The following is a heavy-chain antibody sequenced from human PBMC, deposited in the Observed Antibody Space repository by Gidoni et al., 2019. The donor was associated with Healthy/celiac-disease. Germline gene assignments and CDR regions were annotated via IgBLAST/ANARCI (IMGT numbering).Heavy chain of an antibody. V-gene: IGHV3-33*01. CDR1: GFTFSRYG. J-gene: IGHJ6*02. Sequence: QVQLVESGGGVVQPGWSLRLSCAASGFTFSRYGMHWVLQAPGKGREWVAVIWYDGSNRYYADSVKGRFTISRDNSKNTLYLQRNSLRAEDTAVYYCARDGYLGIAVAGKGYYYYYGMDVWGQGTTVTVSS. D-gene: IGHD6-19*01. CDR3: ARDGYLGIAVAGKGYYYYYGMDV. CDR2: IWYDGSNR.